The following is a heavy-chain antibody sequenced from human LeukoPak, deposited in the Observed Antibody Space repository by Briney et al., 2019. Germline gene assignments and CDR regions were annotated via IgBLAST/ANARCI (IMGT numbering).Heavy chain of an antibody. CDR2: IYYSGST. J-gene: IGHJ4*02. CDR3: ARLGDYGGNSDY. CDR1: GGSISSYY. V-gene: IGHV4-59*08. D-gene: IGHD4-23*01. Sequence: SETLSLTCTVSGGSISSYYWSWIRQPPGKGLDGIGYIYYSGSTNYNPSLKSRVTISVDTSKNQFSLKLSSVTAADTAVYYCARLGDYGGNSDYWGQGTLVTVSS.